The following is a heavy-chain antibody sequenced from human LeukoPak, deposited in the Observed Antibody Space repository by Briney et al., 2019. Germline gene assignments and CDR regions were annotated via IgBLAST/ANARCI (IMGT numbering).Heavy chain of an antibody. D-gene: IGHD2/OR15-2a*01. CDR2: IYYSGST. CDR1: GGSISSSSYY. V-gene: IGHV4-39*01. Sequence: SETLSLTCTVSGGSISSSSYYWGWIRQPPGKGLVWIGSIYYSGSTYYNPSLKSRVTISVDTSKNQFSLKLSSVTAADTAVYYCARLGFGLYDYWGQGTLVTVSS. CDR3: ARLGFGLYDY. J-gene: IGHJ4*02.